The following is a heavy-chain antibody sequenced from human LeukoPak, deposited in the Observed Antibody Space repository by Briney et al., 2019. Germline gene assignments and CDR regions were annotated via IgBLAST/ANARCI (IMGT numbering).Heavy chain of an antibody. J-gene: IGHJ1*01. Sequence: PSETLSLTCAVYGGSVSGYYWTWIRQPPGKGLECIAEINHSGSTNYTPSLKSRVTISVDTSKNQFSLNLSSVTAADTAVYYCARGRASCGGAACRDFQHWGQGTLVTVSS. CDR2: INHSGST. D-gene: IGHD2-21*01. V-gene: IGHV4-34*01. CDR3: ARGRASCGGAACRDFQH. CDR1: GGSVSGYY.